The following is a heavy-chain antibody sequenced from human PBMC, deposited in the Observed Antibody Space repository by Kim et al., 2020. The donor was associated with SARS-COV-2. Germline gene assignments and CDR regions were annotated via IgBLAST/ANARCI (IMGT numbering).Heavy chain of an antibody. J-gene: IGHJ3*02. CDR2: IYYSGST. Sequence: SETLSLTCTVSGGSISSYYWSWIRQPPGKGLEWIGYIYYSGSTNYNPSLKSRVTISVDTSKNQFSLKLSSVTAADTAVYYCAREPLFGGVIPYAFDIWGQGTMVTVSS. D-gene: IGHD3-16*02. CDR3: AREPLFGGVIPYAFDI. V-gene: IGHV4-59*01. CDR1: GGSISSYY.